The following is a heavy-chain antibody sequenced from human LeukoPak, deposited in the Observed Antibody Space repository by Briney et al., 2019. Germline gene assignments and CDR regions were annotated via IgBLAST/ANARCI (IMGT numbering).Heavy chain of an antibody. Sequence: GRSLRLSCAASGFIFSSYGMHWVRQAPGKGLEWVAFIWYDGTNKYYADSVKGRLTISRDNSKNTLYLQMNGLRAEDTAVYYCAKTGIPGSGTYPTPFEYWGQGTLVIVSS. CDR1: GFIFSSYG. V-gene: IGHV3-33*06. D-gene: IGHD3-10*01. J-gene: IGHJ4*02. CDR3: AKTGIPGSGTYPTPFEY. CDR2: IWYDGTNK.